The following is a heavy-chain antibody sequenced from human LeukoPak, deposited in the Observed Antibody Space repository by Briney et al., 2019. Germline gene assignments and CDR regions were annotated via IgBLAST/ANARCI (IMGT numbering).Heavy chain of an antibody. CDR2: IYTSGST. CDR1: GGSISSYY. CDR3: AADFWSGYYDNDAFDI. J-gene: IGHJ3*02. Sequence: PSETLSLTCTVSGGSISSYYWSWIRQPAGKGLEWIGRIYTSGSTNYNPSLKSRVTMSVDTSKNQFSLKLSSVTAADTAVYYCAADFWSGYYDNDAFDIWGQGTMVTVSS. D-gene: IGHD3-3*01. V-gene: IGHV4-4*07.